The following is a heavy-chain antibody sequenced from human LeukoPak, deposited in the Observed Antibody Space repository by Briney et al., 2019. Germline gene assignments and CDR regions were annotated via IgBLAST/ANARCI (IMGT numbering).Heavy chain of an antibody. J-gene: IGHJ4*02. D-gene: IGHD3-22*01. Sequence: SETLSLTCTVSGGSISSSSYYWGWIRQPPGKGLEWIGSIYYSGSTYYNPSLKSRVTISVDTSKNQFSLKLSSVTAADTAVYYCARDSRWLLPDYWGQGTLVTVSS. CDR2: IYYSGST. V-gene: IGHV4-39*07. CDR1: GGSISSSSYY. CDR3: ARDSRWLLPDY.